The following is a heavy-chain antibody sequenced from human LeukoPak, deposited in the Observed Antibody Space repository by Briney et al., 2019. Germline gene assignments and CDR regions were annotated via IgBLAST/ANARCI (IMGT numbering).Heavy chain of an antibody. Sequence: GGSLRLSCVASGFTFSSHGMHWVCQAPGKGLEWVAVIWYDGSHRYYPDSVKGRFTISRDDSKNTLFLQMDSLRVDDTAVYYCVRDNAAADGALDYWGQGSLVTVSS. D-gene: IGHD5-24*01. J-gene: IGHJ4*02. CDR2: IWYDGSHR. CDR1: GFTFSSHG. CDR3: VRDNAAADGALDY. V-gene: IGHV3-33*01.